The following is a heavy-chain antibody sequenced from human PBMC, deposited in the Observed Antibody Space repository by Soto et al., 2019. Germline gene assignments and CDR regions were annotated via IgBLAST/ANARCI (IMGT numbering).Heavy chain of an antibody. CDR1: GYTFTSYD. D-gene: IGHD3-3*01. Sequence: ASVKVSCKASGYTFTSYDINWVRQATGQGLEWMGWMNPNSGNTGYAQKFQGRVTMTRNTSISTAYMELSSLRSEDTAVYYCARASKYDFWSGYYLHYYYMDVWGKGTTVTVSS. V-gene: IGHV1-8*01. J-gene: IGHJ6*03. CDR2: MNPNSGNT. CDR3: ARASKYDFWSGYYLHYYYMDV.